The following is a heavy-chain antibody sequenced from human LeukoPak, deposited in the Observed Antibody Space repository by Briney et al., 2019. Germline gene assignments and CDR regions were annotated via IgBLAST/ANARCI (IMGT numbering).Heavy chain of an antibody. CDR2: ISSSSSTI. V-gene: IGHV3-48*01. CDR1: GFTFSSYS. CDR3: ARAYSSSWYGDYYYGMDV. Sequence: PGGSLRLSCAASGFTFSSYSMNWVRQAPGKGLEWVSYISSSSSTIYYADSVKGRFTISRDNAKNSLYLQMNSLRAEDTAVYYCARAYSSSWYGDYYYGMDVWGQGTTVTVSS. J-gene: IGHJ6*02. D-gene: IGHD6-13*01.